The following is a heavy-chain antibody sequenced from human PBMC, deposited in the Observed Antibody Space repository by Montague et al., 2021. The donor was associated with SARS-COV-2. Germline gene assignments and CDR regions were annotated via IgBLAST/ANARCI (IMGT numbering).Heavy chain of an antibody. J-gene: IGHJ6*02. Sequence: TLSLTCTVSGGSISSGSYYWSWIRQPAGKGLEWIGRIYTSGSTNYNPSLKSRVTISVDTSKNQFSLKLSSVTAADTAVYYCAREEGVALGIAVAGPMVYYGMDVWGQGTTVTVSS. CDR1: GGSISSGSYY. CDR3: AREEGVALGIAVAGPMVYYGMDV. V-gene: IGHV4-61*02. D-gene: IGHD6-13*01. CDR2: IYTSGST.